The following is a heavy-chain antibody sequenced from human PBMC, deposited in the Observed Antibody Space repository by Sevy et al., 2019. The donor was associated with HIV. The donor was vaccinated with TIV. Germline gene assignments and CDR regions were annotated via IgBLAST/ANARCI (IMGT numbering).Heavy chain of an antibody. Sequence: GGSLRLSCAASGFTFSYYAMTWVRQAPGKGLEWVSAISGSGDTTYYAESVKGRFTISRDNSRGTLYLQINSLRAEDTAIYFWAKEGYRLPGADAIDIWGQGTMVTVSS. CDR1: GFTFSYYA. D-gene: IGHD3-16*01. CDR2: ISGSGDTT. J-gene: IGHJ3*02. CDR3: AKEGYRLPGADAIDI. V-gene: IGHV3-23*01.